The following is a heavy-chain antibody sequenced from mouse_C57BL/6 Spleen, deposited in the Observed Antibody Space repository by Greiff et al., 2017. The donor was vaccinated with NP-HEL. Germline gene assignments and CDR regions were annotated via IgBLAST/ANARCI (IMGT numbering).Heavy chain of an antibody. J-gene: IGHJ2*01. V-gene: IGHV14-4*01. CDR3: TSRAGRVYFDY. D-gene: IGHD3-3*01. CDR2: IDPENGDT. CDR1: GFNIKDDY. Sequence: VQLQQSGAELVRPGASVKLSCTASGFNIKDDYMHWVKQRPEQGLEWIGWIDPENGDTEYASKFQGKATITADTSSNTAYLQLSSLTSEDTAVYYCTSRAGRVYFDYWGQGTTLTVSS.